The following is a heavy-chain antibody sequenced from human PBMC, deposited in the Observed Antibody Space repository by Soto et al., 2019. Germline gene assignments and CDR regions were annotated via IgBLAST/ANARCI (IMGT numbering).Heavy chain of an antibody. CDR3: TNDVHSGSVDWSFDL. V-gene: IGHV3-9*01. CDR2: ISWNSGSR. D-gene: IGHD3-10*01. CDR1: GVTFDDYA. Sequence: EVQLVESGGGLVQPGTSLRLSCAASGVTFDDYAMHWVRQAPGKVLEWVSGISWNSGSRGYADSVKARFNISRDNAKNFLYLQMHRLRAEDTALYYCTNDVHSGSVDWSFDLWGRGTLLTVSA. J-gene: IGHJ2*01.